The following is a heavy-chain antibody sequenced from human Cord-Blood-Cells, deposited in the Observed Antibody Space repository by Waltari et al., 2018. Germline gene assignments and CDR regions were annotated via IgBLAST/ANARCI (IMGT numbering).Heavy chain of an antibody. D-gene: IGHD2-2*01. J-gene: IGHJ3*02. Sequence: EVQLVESGGGLIQPGGSLRLSCAASGFTVSSNYMSWVRQAPGKGLEWVSVVYSGGRTDYADSVKGRFTISRDNAKNTLYLQMNSLRAEDTAVYYCARGFCSSTSCYAFDIWGQGTMVTVSS. CDR3: ARGFCSSTSCYAFDI. CDR1: GFTVSSNY. V-gene: IGHV3-53*01. CDR2: VYSGGRT.